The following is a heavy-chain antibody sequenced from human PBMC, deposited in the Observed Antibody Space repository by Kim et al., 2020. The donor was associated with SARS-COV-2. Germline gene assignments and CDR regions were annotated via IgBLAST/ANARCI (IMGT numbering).Heavy chain of an antibody. D-gene: IGHD3-3*01. CDR2: ISSSSSYI. Sequence: GGSLRLSCAASGFTFSSYSMNWVRQAPGKGLEWVSSISSSSSYIYYADSVKGRFTISRDNAKNSLYLQMNSLRAEDTAVYYCARGDITIFGVVQTVYDYWGQGTLVTVSS. V-gene: IGHV3-21*01. CDR1: GFTFSSYS. J-gene: IGHJ4*02. CDR3: ARGDITIFGVVQTVYDY.